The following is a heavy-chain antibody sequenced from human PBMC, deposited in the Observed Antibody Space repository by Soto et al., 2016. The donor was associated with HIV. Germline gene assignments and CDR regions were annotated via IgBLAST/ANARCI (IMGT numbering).Heavy chain of an antibody. CDR2: IDPNSGDT. V-gene: IGHV1-2*02. CDR1: GYTFTGYY. CDR3: ARAADLYVAGAFDI. Sequence: QVQLVQSGAEVKKPGASVKVSCKASGYTFTGYYMHWVRQAPGQGLEWMGWIDPNSGDTNYAQKFQGRVTMTRDTSISTAYMELSRLRSDDTAVYYCARAADLYVAGAFDIWGQGTMVTVSS. D-gene: IGHD3-10*02. J-gene: IGHJ3*02.